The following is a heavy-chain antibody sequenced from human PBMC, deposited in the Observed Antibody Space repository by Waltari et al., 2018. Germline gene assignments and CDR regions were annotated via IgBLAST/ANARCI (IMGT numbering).Heavy chain of an antibody. CDR3: ATREATMIVDAFDI. D-gene: IGHD3-22*01. V-gene: IGHV1-69*01. J-gene: IGHJ3*02. CDR1: GGPFSSSS. Sequence: QVQLVQSGSEVKKPGSSVKVSCKASGGPFSSSSISWGRQAPGQGLEWMGGIIPIFGTANYAQKFQGRVTITADESTSTAYMELSSLRSEDTAVYYCATREATMIVDAFDIWGQGTMVTVSS. CDR2: IIPIFGTA.